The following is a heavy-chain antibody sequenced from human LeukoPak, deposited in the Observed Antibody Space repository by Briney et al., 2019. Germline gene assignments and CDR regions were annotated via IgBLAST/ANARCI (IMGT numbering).Heavy chain of an antibody. CDR3: ARVVMSSFYFDY. D-gene: IGHD3-16*02. J-gene: IGHJ4*02. CDR1: GGSISSGDYY. V-gene: IGHV4-30-4*01. CDR2: IYYSGST. Sequence: SQTLSLTCTVSGGSISSGDYYWSWIRQPPGKGLEWIGYIYYSGSTYYNPSLKSRVTISVDTSKNQFSLKLSSVTAADTAVYYCARVVMSSFYFDYWGQGTLVTVSS.